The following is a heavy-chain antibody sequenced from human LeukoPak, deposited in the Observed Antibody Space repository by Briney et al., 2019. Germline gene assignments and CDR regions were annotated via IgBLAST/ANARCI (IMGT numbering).Heavy chain of an antibody. CDR3: VTADGYASVYALDI. Sequence: PGGSLRLSCAAPGFTFSSHWMRWGRQAPGKGLVWVSRIHTDGSSTDYADSVKGRFTISRDNAKNTLYLQMNSLRADDTAVYYCVTADGYASVYALDIWGQGTMVTVSS. CDR2: IHTDGSST. J-gene: IGHJ3*02. D-gene: IGHD2-15*01. CDR1: GFTFSSHW. V-gene: IGHV3-74*01.